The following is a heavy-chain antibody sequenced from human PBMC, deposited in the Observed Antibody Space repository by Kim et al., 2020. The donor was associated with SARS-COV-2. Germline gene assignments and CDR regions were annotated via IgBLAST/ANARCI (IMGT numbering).Heavy chain of an antibody. J-gene: IGHJ4*02. CDR2: VFYTGNT. CDR1: GDLINKYY. Sequence: SETLSLTCTVSGDLINKYYWSWIRQTPEKGLEWIGYVFYTGNTTYHPSLQSRVTISLDTSKTQFSLKMRSVTAADTAVYYCARHKGASFDYWGQGTLVT. CDR3: ARHKGASFDY. V-gene: IGHV4-59*08.